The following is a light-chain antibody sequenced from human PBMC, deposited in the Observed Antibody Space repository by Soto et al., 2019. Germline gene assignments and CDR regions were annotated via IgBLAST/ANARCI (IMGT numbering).Light chain of an antibody. CDR3: SSYTSSSTLYV. V-gene: IGLV2-14*01. J-gene: IGLJ1*01. CDR2: EVS. CDR1: SSDVGGYNY. Sequence: QSALTQPASVSGSPRQSITISCTGTSSDVGGYNYVSWYQQFPGKAPKLMIYEVSNRPPGLSNRFSGSKSGNTASLTISGLQAEDEADYYCSSYTSSSTLYVFGTGTKLTVL.